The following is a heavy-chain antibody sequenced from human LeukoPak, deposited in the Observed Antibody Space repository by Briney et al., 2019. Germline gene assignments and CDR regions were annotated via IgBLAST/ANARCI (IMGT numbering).Heavy chain of an antibody. V-gene: IGHV3-23*01. Sequence: PGGSLRLSCAASGFIFSNYVMSWVRQAPGKGPEWVAAISGSSVKTYYADSVKGRFTISRDDPKNTLYLQMNSLRAEDTAIYYCTREEAYFDSLSAYYFDYWGQGTLVTVSS. CDR3: TREEAYFDSLSAYYFDY. CDR2: ISGSSVKT. CDR1: GFIFSNYV. J-gene: IGHJ4*02. D-gene: IGHD3-9*01.